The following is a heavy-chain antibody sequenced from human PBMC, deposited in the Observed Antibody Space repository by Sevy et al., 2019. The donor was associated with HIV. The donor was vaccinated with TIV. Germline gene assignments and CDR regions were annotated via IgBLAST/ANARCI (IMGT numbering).Heavy chain of an antibody. CDR3: ARVEYYYDSSGYYHPVAFDI. CDR2: IKQDGSEK. CDR1: GFTFSSYW. J-gene: IGHJ3*02. D-gene: IGHD3-22*01. Sequence: GGSLRLSCAASGFTFSSYWMSWVRQAPGKGLEWVANIKQDGSEKYYVDSVKGRFTISRDNAKNSLYLQMNSLRAEETAVYYCARVEYYYDSSGYYHPVAFDIWGQGTMVTVSS. V-gene: IGHV3-7*01.